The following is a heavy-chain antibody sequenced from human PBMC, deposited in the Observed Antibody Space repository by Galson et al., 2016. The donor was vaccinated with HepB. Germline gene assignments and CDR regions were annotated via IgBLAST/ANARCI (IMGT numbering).Heavy chain of an antibody. CDR2: IWNDGSYK. D-gene: IGHD6-19*01. J-gene: IGHJ4*02. CDR3: AREGAQMAVAGTAFDY. Sequence: SLRLSCAASGFTFSTYAMTWVRQPPGKGLEWVALIWNDGSYKNYADSVKGRFTISRDNSKNTLYLQLNSLRAEDTAVYYCAREGAQMAVAGTAFDYWGQGTLVTVSS. V-gene: IGHV3-33*08. CDR1: GFTFSTYA.